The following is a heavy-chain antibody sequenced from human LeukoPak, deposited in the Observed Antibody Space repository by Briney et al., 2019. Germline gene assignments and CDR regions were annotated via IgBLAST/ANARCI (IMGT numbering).Heavy chain of an antibody. CDR1: GGSISSYY. CDR2: IYYSGST. CDR3: ARATGKDYGSGSYHDAFDI. Sequence: SETLSLTCTVSGGSISSYYWSWIRQPPGKGLEWIGYIYYSGSTNYNPSLKGRVTISVDKSKNQFSLKLSSVTAADTAVYYCARATGKDYGSGSYHDAFDIWGQGTMVTVSS. V-gene: IGHV4-59*12. J-gene: IGHJ3*02. D-gene: IGHD3-10*01.